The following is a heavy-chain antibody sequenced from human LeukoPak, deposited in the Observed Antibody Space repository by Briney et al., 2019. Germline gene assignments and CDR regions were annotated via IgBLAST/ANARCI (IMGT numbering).Heavy chain of an antibody. J-gene: IGHJ4*02. V-gene: IGHV4-31*03. D-gene: IGHD6-13*01. Sequence: SETLSPTCTVSGGSISSGGYSWSWIRQLPGKGLEWIGYIYYSGTTYYNPSLKSRVTISVDTSKNQFSLKLSSVTAADTAVYYCAREGQAAGTSFDYWGQGTLVTVSS. CDR2: IYYSGTT. CDR3: AREGQAAGTSFDY. CDR1: GGSISSGGYS.